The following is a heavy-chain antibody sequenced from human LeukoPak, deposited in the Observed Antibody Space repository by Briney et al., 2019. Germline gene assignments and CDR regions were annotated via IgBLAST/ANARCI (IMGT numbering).Heavy chain of an antibody. V-gene: IGHV1-69*05. CDR1: GGTFSSYA. J-gene: IGHJ3*02. CDR2: IIPIFGTA. Sequence: ASVKVSCKASGGTFSSYAISWVRQAPGQGLEWMGGIIPIFGTANYAQKFQGRVTITTDESTSTAYMGLSSLRSEDTAVYYCARGVGGVVPAARRGHAFDIWGQGTMVTVSS. CDR3: ARGVGGVVPAARRGHAFDI. D-gene: IGHD2-2*01.